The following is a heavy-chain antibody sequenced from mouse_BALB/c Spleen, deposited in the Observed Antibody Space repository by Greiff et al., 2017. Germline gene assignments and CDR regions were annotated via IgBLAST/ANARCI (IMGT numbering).Heavy chain of an antibody. CDR1: GFTFSSFG. Sequence: EVQLMESGGGLVQPGGSRKLSCAASGFTFSSFGMHWVRQAPEKGLEWVAYISSGSSTIYYADTVKGRFTISRDNPKNTLFLQMTSLRSEDTAMYYCARTSQQTGTNWFAYWGQGTLVTVSA. J-gene: IGHJ3*01. CDR3: ARTSQQTGTNWFAY. V-gene: IGHV5-17*02. D-gene: IGHD4-1*01. CDR2: ISSGSSTI.